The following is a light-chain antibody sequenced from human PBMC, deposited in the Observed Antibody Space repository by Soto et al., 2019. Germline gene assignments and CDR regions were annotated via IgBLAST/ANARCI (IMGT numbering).Light chain of an antibody. Sequence: EIVLTQSPATLSLSPGERATLSCRASQSVSSYLAWYQQKPGQAPRLLIYDASNRATGIPARFSGSGSGTDFTPPISSLEPKDFSVYYCRQRRNWPPLTFGGGTKVEIK. CDR3: RQRRNWPPLT. J-gene: IGKJ4*01. V-gene: IGKV3-11*01. CDR2: DAS. CDR1: QSVSSY.